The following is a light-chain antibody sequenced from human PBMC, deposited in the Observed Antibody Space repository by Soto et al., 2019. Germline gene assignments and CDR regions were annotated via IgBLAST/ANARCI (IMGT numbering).Light chain of an antibody. Sequence: DIQMTQSPSSLSASIGDRVIITCQASQDISDYLNWYQQKPGKAPELLIHDASKLHTGVPSRFSGSGSGTRFTLTITSLKPEDVATYYCQQYEDLPVTFGQGTRLEIK. CDR2: DAS. J-gene: IGKJ5*01. CDR1: QDISDY. V-gene: IGKV1-33*01. CDR3: QQYEDLPVT.